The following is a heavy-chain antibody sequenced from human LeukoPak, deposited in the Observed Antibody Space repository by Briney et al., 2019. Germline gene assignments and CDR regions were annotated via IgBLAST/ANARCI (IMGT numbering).Heavy chain of an antibody. CDR2: IIPIFGTA. J-gene: IGHJ4*02. Sequence: SVTVSCKASGGTFSSYAISWVRQAPGQGLEWMGGIIPIFGTANYAQKFQGRVTITADESTSTAYMELSSLRSEDTAVYYCAHGWLSQPFDYWGQGTLVTVSS. V-gene: IGHV1-69*01. CDR3: AHGWLSQPFDY. CDR1: GGTFSSYA. D-gene: IGHD3-9*01.